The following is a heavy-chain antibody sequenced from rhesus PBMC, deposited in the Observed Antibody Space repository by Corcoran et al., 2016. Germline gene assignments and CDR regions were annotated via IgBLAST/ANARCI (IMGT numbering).Heavy chain of an antibody. CDR1: GFTFSGYW. CDR3: AKGRTDAFDF. Sequence: EVQLVESGGGLVQPGGSLRLSCAASGFTFSGYWMYWVSQAPGKGVEWVSRMSSDGSITSYADSVKGRFTISRENAKNSLYLQMNSLRAEDTAVYYCAKGRTDAFDFWGQGLRVTVSS. J-gene: IGHJ3*01. CDR2: MSSDGSIT. V-gene: IGHV3-119*01.